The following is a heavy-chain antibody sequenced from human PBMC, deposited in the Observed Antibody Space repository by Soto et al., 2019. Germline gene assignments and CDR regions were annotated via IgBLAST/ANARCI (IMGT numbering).Heavy chain of an antibody. CDR3: ARGDGDYYDGNVYLGRH. CDR2: INSEGSRT. V-gene: IGHV3-74*01. J-gene: IGHJ4*02. CDR1: GFTFSSYW. Sequence: GGSLRLSCAASGFTFSSYWVHWVLQAPGKGLVWVSRINSEGSRTSYADSAKGRFTISRDNAKNTVYLQMNSLRAEDTAVYYCARGDGDYYDGNVYLGRHWGQGTLVTVSS. D-gene: IGHD3-22*01.